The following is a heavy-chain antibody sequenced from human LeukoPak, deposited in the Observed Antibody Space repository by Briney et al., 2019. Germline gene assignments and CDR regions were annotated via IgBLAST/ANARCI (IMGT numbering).Heavy chain of an antibody. V-gene: IGHV1-69*13. CDR2: IIPIFGTA. D-gene: IGHD2-15*01. Sequence: SVKVSCKASGGTFSSYAISWVRQAPGQGLEWMGGIIPIFGTANYAQKFQGRVTITADESTSTAYMELSRLRSDDTAAYSCARGRGGGYFDFWGQETLVTVSS. CDR3: ARGRGGGYFDF. CDR1: GGTFSSYA. J-gene: IGHJ4*02.